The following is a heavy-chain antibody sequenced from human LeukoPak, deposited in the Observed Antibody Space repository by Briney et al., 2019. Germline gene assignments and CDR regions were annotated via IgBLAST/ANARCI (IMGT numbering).Heavy chain of an antibody. CDR1: GFTFSSYS. CDR2: INSDGSRT. J-gene: IGHJ3*02. V-gene: IGHV3-74*01. Sequence: GGSLGLSCAASGFTFSSYSMNWVRQAPGKGLEWVSRINSDGSRTTYADSVKGRFTISRDNAKNTLYLQMNSLRTEDTAVYYCARPETQYSSGLDGFDIWGQGTMVTVSS. D-gene: IGHD6-19*01. CDR3: ARPETQYSSGLDGFDI.